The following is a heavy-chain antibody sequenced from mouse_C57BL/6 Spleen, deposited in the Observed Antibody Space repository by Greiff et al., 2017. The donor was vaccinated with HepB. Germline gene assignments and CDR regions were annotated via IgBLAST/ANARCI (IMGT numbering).Heavy chain of an antibody. CDR2: INPSNGGT. J-gene: IGHJ4*01. CDR3: ARMDVYALYYAMGY. V-gene: IGHV1-53*01. Sequence: QVQLQQPGTELVKPGASVKLSCKASGYTFTSYWMHWVKQRPGQGLEWIGNINPSNGGTNYNEKFKSKATLTVDKSSSTAYMQLSSLTSEDSAVYFFARMDVYALYYAMGYWGQGASVTVSS. D-gene: IGHD2-2*01. CDR1: GYTFTSYW.